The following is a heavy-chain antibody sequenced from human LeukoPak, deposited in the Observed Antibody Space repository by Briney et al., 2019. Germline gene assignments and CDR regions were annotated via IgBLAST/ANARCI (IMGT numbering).Heavy chain of an antibody. CDR1: GYTFTSYD. V-gene: IGHV1-2*02. Sequence: GASVKVSCKASGYTFTSYDINWVRQATGQGLEWMGWINPNIGDTNYAQRFQGRVTMTRDTSTSAAYMDLSSLTSDDTAVYFCARSNYGGQGAGDNWFDPWGQGTLVTVSS. CDR3: ARSNYGGQGAGDNWFDP. J-gene: IGHJ5*02. CDR2: INPNIGDT. D-gene: IGHD4/OR15-4a*01.